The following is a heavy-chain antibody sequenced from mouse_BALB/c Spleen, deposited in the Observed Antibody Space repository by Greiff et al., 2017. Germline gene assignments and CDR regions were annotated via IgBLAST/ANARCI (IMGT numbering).Heavy chain of an antibody. V-gene: IGHV14-1*02. J-gene: IGHJ2*01. CDR3: ARWDYYGYYFDY. D-gene: IGHD1-2*01. CDR2: IDPANGNT. CDR1: GYTFTSYW. Sequence: EVQLQQPGSELVRPGASVKLSCKASGYTFTSYWMHWVKQRPEQGLEWIGRIDPANGNTKYDPKFQGKATITADTSSNTAYLQLSSLTSEDTAVYYCARWDYYGYYFDYWGQGTTLTVSS.